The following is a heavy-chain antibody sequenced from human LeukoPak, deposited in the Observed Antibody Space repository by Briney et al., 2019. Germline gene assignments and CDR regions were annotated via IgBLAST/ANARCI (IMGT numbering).Heavy chain of an antibody. CDR3: ARDRWVIVVGDYYYYGMDV. CDR2: INPSGGST. D-gene: IGHD3-22*01. J-gene: IGHJ6*02. CDR1: GFTFGSHA. Sequence: RSGGSLRLSCAASGFTFGSHAMHWVRQAPGQGLEWMGIINPSGGSTSYAQKFQGRVTMTRDTSTSTVYMELSSLRSEDTAVYYCARDRWVIVVGDYYYYGMDVWGQGTTVTVSS. V-gene: IGHV1-46*01.